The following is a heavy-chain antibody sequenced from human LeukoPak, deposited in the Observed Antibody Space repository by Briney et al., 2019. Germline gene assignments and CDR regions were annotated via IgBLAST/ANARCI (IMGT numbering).Heavy chain of an antibody. J-gene: IGHJ6*03. Sequence: GGSLRLSCAASGFTFSHYSMNWVRQAPGKGLEWVSSISSSSSYIYYADSVKGRFTISRDNAKNSLYLQMNSLRAEDTAVYYCAKFGSRLRSYYYYMDVWGKGTTVTISS. CDR2: ISSSSSYI. V-gene: IGHV3-21*04. CDR3: AKFGSRLRSYYYYMDV. CDR1: GFTFSHYS. D-gene: IGHD3-10*01.